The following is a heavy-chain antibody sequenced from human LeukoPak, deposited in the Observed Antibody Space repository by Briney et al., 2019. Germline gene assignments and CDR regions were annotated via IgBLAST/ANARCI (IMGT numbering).Heavy chain of an antibody. Sequence: GGSLRLSCAASGFTFSDYYMSWIRQAPGKGLEWVSYISSSGSTIYYADSVKGRFTISRDNAKNSLYLQMNSLRAEDTALYYCAKDFAGGLPDYWGQGTLVTVSS. CDR1: GFTFSDYY. CDR3: AKDFAGGLPDY. CDR2: ISSSGSTI. J-gene: IGHJ4*02. D-gene: IGHD3-16*01. V-gene: IGHV3-11*01.